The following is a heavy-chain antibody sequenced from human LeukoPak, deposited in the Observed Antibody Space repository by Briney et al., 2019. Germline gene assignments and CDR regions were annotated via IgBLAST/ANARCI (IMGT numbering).Heavy chain of an antibody. Sequence: GGSLRLSCAASGFTFSSYAMHWVRQAPGKGLEWVAVISYDGSNKYYADSVKGRFTISRDNSKNTPYLQMNSLRAEDTAVYYCARGPGGATFEYYYYGMDVWGQGTTVTVSS. CDR1: GFTFSSYA. CDR2: ISYDGSNK. J-gene: IGHJ6*02. D-gene: IGHD1-26*01. CDR3: ARGPGGATFEYYYYGMDV. V-gene: IGHV3-30*04.